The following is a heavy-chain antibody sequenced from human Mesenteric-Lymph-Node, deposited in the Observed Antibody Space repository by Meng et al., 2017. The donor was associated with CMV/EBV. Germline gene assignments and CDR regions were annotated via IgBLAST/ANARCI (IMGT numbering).Heavy chain of an antibody. J-gene: IGHJ4*02. Sequence: ASVKVSCKASGYTFPSYGLSWVRQAPGQGLEWMGWISAYNGNTNYAQKFQGRVTMTTDTSTSTAYMELRSLRSDDTAVYYCARDFTIAARQEFDYWGQGTLVTVSS. CDR3: ARDFTIAARQEFDY. D-gene: IGHD6-6*01. CDR1: GYTFPSYG. CDR2: ISAYNGNT. V-gene: IGHV1-18*01.